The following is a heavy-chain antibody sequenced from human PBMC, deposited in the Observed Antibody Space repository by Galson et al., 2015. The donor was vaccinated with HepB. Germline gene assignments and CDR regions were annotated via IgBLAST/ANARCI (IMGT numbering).Heavy chain of an antibody. CDR2: ISYDESNK. V-gene: IGHV3-33*05. J-gene: IGHJ6*02. CDR1: GISLIEHT. CDR3: ARGGGLLAGYRGMDV. Sequence: SLRLSCAASGISLIEHTIYWVRQAPGKGLEWVAVISYDESNKLYADSVKGRSTISRDISKNTLYLQMNSLRVEDKALYFCARGGGLLAGYRGMDVWGQGTTVTVSS. D-gene: IGHD3-9*01.